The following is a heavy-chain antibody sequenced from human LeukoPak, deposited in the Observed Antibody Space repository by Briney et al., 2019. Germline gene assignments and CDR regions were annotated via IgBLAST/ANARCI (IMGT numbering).Heavy chain of an antibody. D-gene: IGHD6-13*01. CDR1: GYSISSGYY. Sequence: SETLSLTCAVSGYSISSGYYWGWIRQPPGKGLEWIGSIYHSGSTYYNPSLKSRVTISVDTSKNQFSLKLGSVTAADTAVYYCAREWYSSSWYDYWGQGTLVTVSS. CDR2: IYHSGST. J-gene: IGHJ4*02. CDR3: AREWYSSSWYDY. V-gene: IGHV4-38-2*02.